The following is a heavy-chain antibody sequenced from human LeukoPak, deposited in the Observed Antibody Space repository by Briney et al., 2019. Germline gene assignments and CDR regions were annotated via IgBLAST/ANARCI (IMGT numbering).Heavy chain of an antibody. CDR2: IGGSGGNT. D-gene: IGHD2-2*01. CDR3: AKVFCSSTSCSTINGYYFDY. CDR1: GFTFTNYA. V-gene: IGHV3-23*01. Sequence: GGSLRLSCVASGFTFTNYAMTWVRQAPGKGLEWVSAIGGSGGNTYYADSVKGRFTISRDNSKNTLYLQMNSPRAEDTAVYYCAKVFCSSTSCSTINGYYFDYWGQGTLVTVSS. J-gene: IGHJ4*02.